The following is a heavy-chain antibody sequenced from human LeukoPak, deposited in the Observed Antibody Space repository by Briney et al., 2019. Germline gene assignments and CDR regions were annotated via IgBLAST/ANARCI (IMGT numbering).Heavy chain of an antibody. J-gene: IGHJ3*02. CDR1: GYTFTSYG. CDR2: ISAYNGNT. CDR3: ARDNYYDSSDDAFDI. D-gene: IGHD3-22*01. Sequence: ASVKVSCKASGYTFTSYGISWVRQAPGQGLEWMGWISAYNGNTNYAQKLQGRVTMTTDTSPSTAYMELRSPRSDDTAVYYCARDNYYDSSDDAFDIWGQGTMVTVSS. V-gene: IGHV1-18*01.